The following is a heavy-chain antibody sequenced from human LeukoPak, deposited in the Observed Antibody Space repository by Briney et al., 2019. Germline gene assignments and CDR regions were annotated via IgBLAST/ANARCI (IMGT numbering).Heavy chain of an antibody. D-gene: IGHD3-22*01. CDR3: AREWGDNYDSSGPDY. J-gene: IGHJ4*02. Sequence: GGSLRLSCAASGFTFSSYSMNWVRQAPGKGLEWVSYISSSSSTIYYADSVKGRSTISRDNAKNSLYLQMNSLRAEDTAVYYCAREWGDNYDSSGPDYWGQGTLVTVSS. CDR1: GFTFSSYS. CDR2: ISSSSSTI. V-gene: IGHV3-48*04.